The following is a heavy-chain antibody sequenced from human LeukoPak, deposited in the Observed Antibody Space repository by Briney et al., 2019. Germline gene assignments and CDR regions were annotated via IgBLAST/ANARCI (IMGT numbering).Heavy chain of an antibody. CDR3: ARSPIKGYRLLGY. V-gene: IGHV4-34*01. D-gene: IGHD5-24*01. CDR2: VYHSGST. Sequence: SETLSLTCAVFGGSLRGYYWSWIRQPPGKGLEWIGEVYHSGSTNYNPSLKSRVSISVDTSKNQFSLKLSSVIAADTAVYYCARSPIKGYRLLGYWGQGTLVTVSS. J-gene: IGHJ4*02. CDR1: GGSLRGYY.